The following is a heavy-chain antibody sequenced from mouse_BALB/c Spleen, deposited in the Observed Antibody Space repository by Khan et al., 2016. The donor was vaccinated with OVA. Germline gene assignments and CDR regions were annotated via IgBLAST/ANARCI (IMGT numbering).Heavy chain of an antibody. Sequence: QMQLEESGAELAKPGASVKMSCKASGYTFISYWILWVKQSPGQGLEWIGYINPSTGYTEYNPNFKDKATLTADKSSRTAYMQLSSLTSEDSAVFYCARRGLRWDFDYWGQGTTLTVSS. CDR3: ARRGLRWDFDY. V-gene: IGHV1-7*01. CDR1: GYTFISYW. D-gene: IGHD1-1*01. CDR2: INPSTGYT. J-gene: IGHJ2*01.